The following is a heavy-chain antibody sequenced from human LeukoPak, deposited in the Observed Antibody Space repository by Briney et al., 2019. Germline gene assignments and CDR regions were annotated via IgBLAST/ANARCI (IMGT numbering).Heavy chain of an antibody. D-gene: IGHD1-26*01. CDR1: GGSISSYY. Sequence: SETLSLTCTVSGGSISSYYWSRIRQPAGKGLEWIGRIYTSGSTNYNPSLKSRVTMSVDTSKNQFSLKLSSVTAADTAVYYCASSDKLAPDPPSAAEYFQHWGQGTLVTVSS. CDR2: IYTSGST. J-gene: IGHJ1*01. CDR3: ASSDKLAPDPPSAAEYFQH. V-gene: IGHV4-4*07.